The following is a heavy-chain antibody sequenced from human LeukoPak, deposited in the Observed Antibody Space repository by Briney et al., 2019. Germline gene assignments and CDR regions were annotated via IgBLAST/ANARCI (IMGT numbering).Heavy chain of an antibody. J-gene: IGHJ3*01. D-gene: IGHD6-19*01. CDR3: AKDSDIAVAGTDDAFDL. V-gene: IGHV3-53*01. Sequence: TGGSLRLSCAASGFTVSSNYMSWVRQAPGKGLEWVSVIYSGGSTFYADSVKGRFSISRDNSKNTLYLQMNSLRAEDTAVYYCAKDSDIAVAGTDDAFDLWGQGTMVTVSS. CDR1: GFTVSSNY. CDR2: IYSGGST.